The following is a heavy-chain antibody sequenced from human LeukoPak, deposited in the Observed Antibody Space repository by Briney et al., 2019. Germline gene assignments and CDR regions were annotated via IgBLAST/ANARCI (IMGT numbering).Heavy chain of an antibody. Sequence: PGGSLRLSCAASGFTFSSYWMHWVRQAPGKGLEWVSITHEGGSTDYADSVKGRFTISRDSSKNTVYLQLSSLRSEDTAIYYCTRARPIDFWGQGTLVIVSS. J-gene: IGHJ4*02. CDR2: THEGGST. V-gene: IGHV3-53*01. CDR3: TRARPIDF. CDR1: GFTFSSYW.